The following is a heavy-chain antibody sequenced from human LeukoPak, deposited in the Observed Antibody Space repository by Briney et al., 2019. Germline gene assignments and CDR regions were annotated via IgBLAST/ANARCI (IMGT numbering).Heavy chain of an antibody. CDR3: AKGDSYGIFWSPLNFDY. CDR2: ISWNSGSL. J-gene: IGHJ4*02. Sequence: PGGSLRLSCAASGFTFDDYAMHWVRQAPGKGLEWVSGISWNSGSLGYADSVRGRFTISRDNAKNSLYLQMNSLRAEDTALYYCAKGDSYGIFWSPLNFDYWGQGTLVTVSS. CDR1: GFTFDDYA. V-gene: IGHV3-9*01. D-gene: IGHD5-18*01.